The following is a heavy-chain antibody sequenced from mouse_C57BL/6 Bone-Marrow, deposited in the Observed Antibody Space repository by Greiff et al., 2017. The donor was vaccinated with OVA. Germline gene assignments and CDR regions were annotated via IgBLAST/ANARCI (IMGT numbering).Heavy chain of an antibody. CDR3: ASFYYDCSFYSYFVV. Sequence: EVQLQQSGPELVKPGASVKISCKASGYTFTDYYMNWVKQSHGKSLEWIGDINPNNGGTSYNQKFKGNATLTVDKSSSTAYMDLRRLTSEDSPFYYCASFYYDCSFYSYFVVWGTGTTVTVSS. V-gene: IGHV1-26*01. D-gene: IGHD1-1*01. J-gene: IGHJ1*03. CDR2: INPNNGGT. CDR1: GYTFTDYY.